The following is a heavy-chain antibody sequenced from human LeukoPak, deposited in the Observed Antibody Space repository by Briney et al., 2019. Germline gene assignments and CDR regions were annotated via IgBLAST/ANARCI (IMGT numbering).Heavy chain of an antibody. CDR3: AKERQAGDYFTSDH. Sequence: GGSLRLSCVASGFTFGKYWMSWVRQAPGKGLEWVANIKLDGSEKNYVDSVKGRFTISRDNTKNSLYLQMNSLRAEDTAVYYCAKERQAGDYFTSDHWGQGTLVTVSS. V-gene: IGHV3-7*03. CDR1: GFTFGKYW. CDR2: IKLDGSEK. D-gene: IGHD4-17*01. J-gene: IGHJ4*02.